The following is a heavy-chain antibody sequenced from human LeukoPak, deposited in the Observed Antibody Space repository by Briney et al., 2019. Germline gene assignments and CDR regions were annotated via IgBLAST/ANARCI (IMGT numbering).Heavy chain of an antibody. CDR3: ARDRPLTY. J-gene: IGHJ4*02. D-gene: IGHD6-6*01. CDR1: GFTFSTYV. Sequence: GGSLRLSCAASGFTFSTYVMRWVRQDPGKGLEWVAVISDSGDTTNYADSVKGRFTISRDNSKNTLYLQMNSLRAEDTAVYYCARDRPLTYWGQGTLVTVSS. CDR2: ISDSGDTT. V-gene: IGHV3-23*01.